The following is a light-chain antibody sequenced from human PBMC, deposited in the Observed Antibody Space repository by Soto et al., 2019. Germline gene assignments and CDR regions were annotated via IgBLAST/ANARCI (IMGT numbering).Light chain of an antibody. J-gene: IGLJ2*01. CDR1: SSDVGGYNY. V-gene: IGLV2-14*01. CDR2: EVS. Sequence: QSALTQPASVSGSPGQSITISCTGSSSDVGGYNYVSWYQQYPGKAPKLVIYEVSNRPSGVSNRFSGSKSGNTASLTISGLQAEDEGDYYCSSYTSSSTLMIFGGGTKLTVL. CDR3: SSYTSSSTLMI.